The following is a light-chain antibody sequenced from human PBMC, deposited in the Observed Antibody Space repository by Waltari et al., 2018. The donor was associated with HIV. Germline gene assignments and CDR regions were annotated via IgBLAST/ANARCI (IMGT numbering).Light chain of an antibody. CDR1: SSDVGGYTY. J-gene: IGLJ2*01. Sequence: QSALTQPASVSGSPGQSITISCTGTSSDVGGYTYVYWYQQHPGKAPKLIIYEVSNRPSGCSDRFSCSNAGNTASLTISVLQAEDEADYFCSSYAMTTTVLFGGGTKLTVL. CDR3: SSYAMTTTVL. V-gene: IGLV2-14*01. CDR2: EVS.